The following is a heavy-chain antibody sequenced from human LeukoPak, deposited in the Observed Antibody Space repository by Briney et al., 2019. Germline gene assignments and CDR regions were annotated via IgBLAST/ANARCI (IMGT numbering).Heavy chain of an antibody. V-gene: IGHV4-59*01. CDR2: IYYSGST. J-gene: IGHJ3*02. D-gene: IGHD6-19*01. CDR3: ARVAGYAFDI. Sequence: PSETLSLTCTVPGGSISSYYWSWIRKPPGKGLEWIGYIYYSGSTNYNPSLKSRVTISVDTSKNQFSLKLSSMTAADTAVYYCARVAGYAFDIWGQGTMVTVSS. CDR1: GGSISSYY.